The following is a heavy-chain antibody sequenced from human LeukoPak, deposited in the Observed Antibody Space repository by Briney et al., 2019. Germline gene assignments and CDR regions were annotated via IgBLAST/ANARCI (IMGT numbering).Heavy chain of an antibody. J-gene: IGHJ3*02. CDR3: ARLRAYGSNYYDAFDI. V-gene: IGHV1-18*01. CDR1: GYTFTSYG. CDR2: ISAYNGNT. Sequence: SVKVSCKASGYTFTSYGISWVRQAPGQGLEWMGWISAYNGNTNYAQKLQGRVTMTTDTSTSTAYMELRSLRSDDTAVYYCARLRAYGSNYYDAFDIWGQGTLVTVSS. D-gene: IGHD4-23*01.